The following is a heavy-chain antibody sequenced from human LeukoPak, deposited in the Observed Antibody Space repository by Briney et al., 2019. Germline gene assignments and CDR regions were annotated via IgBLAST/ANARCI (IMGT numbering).Heavy chain of an antibody. D-gene: IGHD4-17*01. Sequence: PGGSLRLSCAASGFTFSRYGIHWVRQAPGKGLEWVAVISYDGSDKYYAVSVKGRFTISRDNSKNTLYLQMNSLRAEDTAVYYCARYVTTVTYFDYWGQGTLVTVSS. CDR3: ARYVTTVTYFDY. CDR2: ISYDGSDK. CDR1: GFTFSRYG. J-gene: IGHJ4*02. V-gene: IGHV3-30*03.